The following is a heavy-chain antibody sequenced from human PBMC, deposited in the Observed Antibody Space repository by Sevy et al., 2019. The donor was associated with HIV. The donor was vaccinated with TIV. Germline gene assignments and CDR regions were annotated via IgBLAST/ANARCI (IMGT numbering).Heavy chain of an antibody. CDR1: GFTFSSYW. CDR2: IKQDGSER. D-gene: IGHD2-2*01. Sequence: ESLKISCAASGFTFSSYWLNWVRQAPGKGLEWVANIKQDGSERYYVDSVKGRFTISRDNAKNSLYLQMNSLRAEDTAVYYCARGSFCSSASCYSGGYHYWGQGTLVTVSS. V-gene: IGHV3-7*01. J-gene: IGHJ4*02. CDR3: ARGSFCSSASCYSGGYHY.